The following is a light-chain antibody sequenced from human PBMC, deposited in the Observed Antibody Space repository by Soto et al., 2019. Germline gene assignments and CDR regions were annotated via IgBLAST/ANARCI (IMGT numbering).Light chain of an antibody. V-gene: IGKV3-11*01. CDR1: QSFSSY. Sequence: EIVLTQSPATLSLSPGERATLCCRAIQSFSSYLAWYQQKPGQAPRLLIYDASNRATGIPARFSGSGSGTDFNLTLSILEPEDFEVYYCQRRSNWPLHTFGGGTKVDIK. CDR2: DAS. CDR3: QRRSNWPLHT. J-gene: IGKJ4*01.